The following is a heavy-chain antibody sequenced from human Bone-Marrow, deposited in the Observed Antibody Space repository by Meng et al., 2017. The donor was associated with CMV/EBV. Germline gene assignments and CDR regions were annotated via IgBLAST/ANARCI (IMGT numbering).Heavy chain of an antibody. CDR2: INPSGGST. D-gene: IGHD3-22*01. CDR1: GYTFTSYY. CDR3: ARSLRDIAHYNDSSGWFDP. Sequence: ASVKVSCKASGYTFTSYYMHWVRQAPGQGLEWMGIINPSGGSTSYAQKFQGRVTMTRDTSTSTVYMELSSLRSEDTAVYYCARSLRDIAHYNDSSGWFDPWGQGTLVTSPQ. J-gene: IGHJ5*02. V-gene: IGHV1-46*01.